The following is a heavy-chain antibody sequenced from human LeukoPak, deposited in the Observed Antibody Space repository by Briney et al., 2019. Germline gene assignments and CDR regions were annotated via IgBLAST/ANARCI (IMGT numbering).Heavy chain of an antibody. J-gene: IGHJ4*02. CDR1: GLTFSSYA. Sequence: GGSLRLSCAASGLTFSSYAMHWVRQAPGKGLERVAVISYDGSNKYYADSVKGRFTISRDNSKTTLYLQMNSLRAEDTAVYYCARKVDYGDRTADFDYWGQGTLVTVSS. CDR2: ISYDGSNK. CDR3: ARKVDYGDRTADFDY. V-gene: IGHV3-30-3*01. D-gene: IGHD4-17*01.